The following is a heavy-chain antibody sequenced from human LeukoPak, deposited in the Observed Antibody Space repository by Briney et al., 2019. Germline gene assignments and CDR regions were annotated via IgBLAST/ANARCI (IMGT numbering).Heavy chain of an antibody. CDR3: AKLSAGYYFGHTDY. Sequence: GGSLRLSCTASGFTFSYYAMTWVRQAPGKGLEWVSGIRDSDSSTYYAGSVKGRFTISRDNAKNTLYLQMNSLRAEDTAVYYCAKLSAGYYFGHTDYWGQGTLVTVSS. J-gene: IGHJ4*02. CDR2: IRDSDSST. D-gene: IGHD3-22*01. CDR1: GFTFSYYA. V-gene: IGHV3-23*01.